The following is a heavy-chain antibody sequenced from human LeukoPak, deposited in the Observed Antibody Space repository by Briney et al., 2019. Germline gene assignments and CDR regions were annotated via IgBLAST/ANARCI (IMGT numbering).Heavy chain of an antibody. CDR1: GGSISSYY. CDR3: ARGMPGTNCGGDCYLNWFDP. D-gene: IGHD2-21*02. J-gene: IGHJ5*02. CDR2: IYYSGST. Sequence: SETLSLTCTVSGGSISSYYWSWIRQPPGKGLEWIGYIYYSGSTNYNPSLKSRVTMSVDTSKNQFSLKLTSVTAADTAVYYCARGMPGTNCGGDCYLNWFDPWGQGSLVTVSS. V-gene: IGHV4-59*12.